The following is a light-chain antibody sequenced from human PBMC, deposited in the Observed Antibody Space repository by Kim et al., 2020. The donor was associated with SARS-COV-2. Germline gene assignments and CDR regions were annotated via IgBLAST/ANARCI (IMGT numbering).Light chain of an antibody. CDR2: KTS. CDR1: QTSADW. Sequence: PSALSASIGDRVTITCRASQTSADWLAWYQQKPGKAPKLLVYKTSILNSGVPSRFSGGGFGTECTLSVSTLQPDDFATYYCQHHGSFGQGTKLEIK. CDR3: QHHGS. J-gene: IGKJ2*01. V-gene: IGKV1-5*03.